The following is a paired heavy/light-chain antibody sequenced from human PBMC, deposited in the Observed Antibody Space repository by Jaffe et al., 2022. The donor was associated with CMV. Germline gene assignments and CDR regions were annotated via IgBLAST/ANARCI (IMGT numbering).Light chain of an antibody. CDR3: HQYSNTPFI. CDR1: QTLYSSNNKIY. CDR2: SAF. J-gene: IGKJ3*01. Sequence: DIVMTQSPDSLAVSLGDRVTINCKSSQTLYSSNNKIYLAWYQQKPGQPPKLLIYSAFIRESGVPDRFSGSGSGTDFTLTISSLQAEDVAVYYCHQYSNTPFIFGPGTKVDIK. V-gene: IGKV4-1*01.
Heavy chain of an antibody. Sequence: EVQLVESGGGLVQPGRSLRLSCTASGFTLGDYAMNWVRQAPGKGLEWVGLIRNRAYGGTIEYAASVEGRFTISRDDSKSMAYLQMNSLKTEDTAMYYCTRIYSSSWHRSFDNWGQGTMVTVSS. V-gene: IGHV3-49*04. CDR3: TRIYSSSWHRSFDN. J-gene: IGHJ3*02. CDR1: GFTLGDYA. CDR2: IRNRAYGGTI. D-gene: IGHD6-13*01.